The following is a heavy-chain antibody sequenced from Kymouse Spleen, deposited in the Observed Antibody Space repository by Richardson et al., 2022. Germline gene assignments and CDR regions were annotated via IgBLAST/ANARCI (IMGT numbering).Heavy chain of an antibody. CDR3: TRHPGIAAAGDEFDY. CDR2: IRSKANSYAT. CDR1: GFTFSGSA. D-gene: IGHD6-13*01. J-gene: IGHJ4*02. Sequence: EVQLVESGGGLVQPGGSLKLSCAASGFTFSGSAMHWVRQASGKGLEWVGRIRSKANSYATAYAASVKGRFTISRDDSKNTAYLQMNSLKTEDTAVYYCTRHPGIAAAGDEFDYWGQGTLVTVSS. V-gene: IGHV3-73*02.